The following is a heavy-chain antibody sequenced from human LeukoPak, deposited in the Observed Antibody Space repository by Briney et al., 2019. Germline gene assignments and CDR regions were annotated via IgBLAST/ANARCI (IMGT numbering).Heavy chain of an antibody. V-gene: IGHV3-20*04. CDR3: ARGTGYSYGTAVGY. CDR2: INWNGGST. CDR1: GFTFDDYG. J-gene: IGHJ4*02. D-gene: IGHD5-18*01. Sequence: PGGSLRLSCAASGFTFDDYGMSWVRHAPGKGLEWVSGINWNGGSTGYADSVKGRFTISRDNAKNSLYLQMNSLRAEDTALYYCARGTGYSYGTAVGYWGQGTLVTVSS.